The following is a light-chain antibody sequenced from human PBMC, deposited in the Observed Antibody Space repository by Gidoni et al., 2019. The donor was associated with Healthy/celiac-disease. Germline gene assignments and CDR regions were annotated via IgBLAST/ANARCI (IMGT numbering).Light chain of an antibody. V-gene: IGKV3-11*01. Sequence: VLTQSPATLSLSPGERATLSCRASQSVSSYLAWYQQKPGQAPRLLIYDASNRATGIPARFSGSGSGTDFTLTISSLGPEDFAVYYCQQRSNWPTFGGGTKVEIK. CDR1: QSVSSY. J-gene: IGKJ4*01. CDR3: QQRSNWPT. CDR2: DAS.